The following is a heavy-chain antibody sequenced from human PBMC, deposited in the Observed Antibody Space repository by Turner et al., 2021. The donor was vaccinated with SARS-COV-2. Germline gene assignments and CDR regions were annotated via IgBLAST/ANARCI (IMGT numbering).Heavy chain of an antibody. CDR1: GFTFSSYG. V-gene: IGHV3-30*18. Sequence: QVQLVESGVGVVQPGRSLRLSCAASGFTFSSYGRHWVRQAPGKGLEWVAVTSYDGSNKYYADYVKGRFTISRDNSKNTLYLQMNSLRAEDTAVYYCAKQQGLYSNPMYYFDYWGQGTLVTVSS. CDR3: AKQQGLYSNPMYYFDY. CDR2: TSYDGSNK. J-gene: IGHJ4*02. D-gene: IGHD4-4*01.